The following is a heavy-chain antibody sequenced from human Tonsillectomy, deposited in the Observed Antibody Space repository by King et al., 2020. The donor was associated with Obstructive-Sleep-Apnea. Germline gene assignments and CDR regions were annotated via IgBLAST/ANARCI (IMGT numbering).Heavy chain of an antibody. CDR2: ISHSGTT. Sequence: QLQESGPGLVKPSGTLSLTCAVSDGSISNPYFWSWIRQPPGKGLEWIGDISHSGTTNYNPSLRSRVTISVDKSKNQFSLILMSMTAADTAVYYCVRVSGYSYGFSWFDPWGQGTLVTVSS. CDR3: VRVSGYSYGFSWFDP. CDR1: DGSISNPYF. J-gene: IGHJ5*02. V-gene: IGHV4-4*02. D-gene: IGHD5-18*01.